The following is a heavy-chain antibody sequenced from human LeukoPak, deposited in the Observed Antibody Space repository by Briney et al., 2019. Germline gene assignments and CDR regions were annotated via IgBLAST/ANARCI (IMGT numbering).Heavy chain of an antibody. J-gene: IGHJ6*03. CDR2: INHSGST. D-gene: IGHD2-2*01. Sequence: PSETLSLTCAVYGGSFSGYYWSWIRQPPGKGLEWTGEINHSGSTNYNPSLKSRVTISVDTSKNQFSLKLSSVTAADTAVYYCARLGYCSSTSCYYYYYYMDVWGKGTTVTVSS. V-gene: IGHV4-34*01. CDR3: ARLGYCSSTSCYYYYYYMDV. CDR1: GGSFSGYY.